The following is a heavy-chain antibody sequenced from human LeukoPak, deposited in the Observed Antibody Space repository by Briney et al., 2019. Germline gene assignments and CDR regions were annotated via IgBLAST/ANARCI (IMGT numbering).Heavy chain of an antibody. D-gene: IGHD1-26*01. V-gene: IGHV4-39*01. CDR2: VYYSGST. Sequence: ASQTLSLTCTVSGGSISSSSYYWGWIRQPPVKGPEWIGSVYYSGSTYYNPSLKSRVTISVDTSKNQFSLKLSSVTAADTAVYYCASTYSGSFIDAFEIWGQGTRVTVSS. J-gene: IGHJ3*02. CDR1: GGSISSSSYY. CDR3: ASTYSGSFIDAFEI.